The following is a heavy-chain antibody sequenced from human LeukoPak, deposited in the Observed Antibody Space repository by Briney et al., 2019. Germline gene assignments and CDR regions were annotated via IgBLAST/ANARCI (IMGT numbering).Heavy chain of an antibody. Sequence: GGSLRLSCAASGFTFSSYSMNWVRQAPGKGLEWVSSISSSSSSYIYYADSVKGRFTISRDNAKNSLYLQMNSLRAEDTAVYYCASPREYGIAAAGIFDYWGQGTLVTVSS. CDR1: GFTFSSYS. D-gene: IGHD6-13*01. CDR3: ASPREYGIAAAGIFDY. J-gene: IGHJ4*02. V-gene: IGHV3-21*01. CDR2: ISSSSSSYI.